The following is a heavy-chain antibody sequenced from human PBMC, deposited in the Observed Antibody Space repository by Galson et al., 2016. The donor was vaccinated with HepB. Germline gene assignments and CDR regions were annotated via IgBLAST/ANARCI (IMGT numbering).Heavy chain of an antibody. V-gene: IGHV6-1*01. CDR1: GDSVTSNSAA. CDR3: PIVRRTAYGMDV. D-gene: IGHD6-25*01. J-gene: IGHJ6*02. CDR2: TYYRSKWIN. Sequence: CAISGDSVTSNSAAWNWIRSSPSRGLEWLGRTYYRSKWINDYAESVKSRITINADTSKNQFSLHLNPVTPEDTSVYYCPIVRRTAYGMDVWGQGTTVTVSS.